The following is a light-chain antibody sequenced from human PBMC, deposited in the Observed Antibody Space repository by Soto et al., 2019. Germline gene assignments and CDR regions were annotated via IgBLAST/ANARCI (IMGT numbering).Light chain of an antibody. CDR3: QSYDTNVVGLV. CDR2: EVS. J-gene: IGLJ3*02. Sequence: QSALTQPASVSGSPGQSITISCTGSSSDVGGFNYVSWYQQHPGNAPKLLIYEVSNRPSGVSGRFSASKSGNTASLTISGLQAEDEADYYCQSYDTNVVGLVFGPGTKLTVL. V-gene: IGLV2-14*03. CDR1: SSDVGGFNY.